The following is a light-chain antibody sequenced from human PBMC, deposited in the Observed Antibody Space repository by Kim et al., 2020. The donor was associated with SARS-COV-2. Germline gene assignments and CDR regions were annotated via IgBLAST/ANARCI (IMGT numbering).Light chain of an antibody. CDR2: GKN. V-gene: IGLV3-19*01. CDR3: NSRDSSGNHPV. J-gene: IGLJ3*02. CDR1: SLRSYY. Sequence: ALRQTVRITCKGDSLRSYYASWYQQKPGQAPVLVIYGKNNRPSGIPDRFSGSSSGNTASLTITGAQAEDEADYYCNSRDSSGNHPVFGGGTQLTVL.